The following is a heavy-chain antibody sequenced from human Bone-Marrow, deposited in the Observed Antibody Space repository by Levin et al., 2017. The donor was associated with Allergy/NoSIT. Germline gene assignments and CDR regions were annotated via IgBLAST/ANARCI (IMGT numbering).Heavy chain of an antibody. V-gene: IGHV4-34*01. D-gene: IGHD3-16*02. CDR1: GGSFSGYY. Sequence: SETLSLTCAVYGGSFSGYYWSWIRQPPGKGLEWIGEINHSGSTNYNPSLKSRVTISVDTSKNQFSLKLSSVTAADTAVYYCARCRRLRSGELSPFRGPIFDYWGQGTLVTVSS. J-gene: IGHJ4*02. CDR3: ARCRRLRSGELSPFRGPIFDY. CDR2: INHSGST.